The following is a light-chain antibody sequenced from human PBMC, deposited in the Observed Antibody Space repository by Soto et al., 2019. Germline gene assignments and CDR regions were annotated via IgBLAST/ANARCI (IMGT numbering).Light chain of an antibody. J-gene: IGLJ2*01. CDR2: GNS. CDR3: QSYDSSLSGSNVV. V-gene: IGLV1-40*01. CDR1: SSNIGAGYD. Sequence: QSALTQPPSVSGAPGQRVTISCTGSSSNIGAGYDVHWYQQLPGTAPKLLIYGNSNRPSGVPDRFSGSKSGTSASLAITGLQAEYEADYYCQSYDSSLSGSNVVFGGGTKLTVL.